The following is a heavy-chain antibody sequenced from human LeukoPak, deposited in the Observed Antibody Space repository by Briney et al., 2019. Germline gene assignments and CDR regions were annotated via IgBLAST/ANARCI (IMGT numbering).Heavy chain of an antibody. CDR1: GYTFTSYD. J-gene: IGHJ6*03. D-gene: IGHD3/OR15-3a*01. CDR3: ARALSWTTYSYYYMDV. V-gene: IGHV1-8*01. CDR2: MNPNSGNT. Sequence: ASVKVSCKASGYTFTSYDINWVRQATGQGLEWMGWMNPNSGNTGYAQKFRGRVTMTKNTSITTACMELSSLRSEDTAVYYCARALSWTTYSYYYMDVWGKGTTVTVSS.